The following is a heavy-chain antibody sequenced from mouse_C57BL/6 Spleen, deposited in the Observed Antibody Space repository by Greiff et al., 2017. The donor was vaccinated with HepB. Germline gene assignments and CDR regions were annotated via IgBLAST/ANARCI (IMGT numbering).Heavy chain of an antibody. CDR2: IYWDDDK. J-gene: IGHJ3*01. D-gene: IGHD2-5*01. CDR1: GFSLSTSGMG. CDR3: ARRDYSNYQFAY. V-gene: IGHV8-12*01. Sequence: QVTLKVCGPGILQSSQTLSLTCSFSGFSLSTSGMGVSWIRQPSGKGLEWLAHIYWDDDKRYNPSLKSRLTISKDTSRNQVFLKITSVDTADTATYYCARRDYSNYQFAYWGQGTLVTVSA.